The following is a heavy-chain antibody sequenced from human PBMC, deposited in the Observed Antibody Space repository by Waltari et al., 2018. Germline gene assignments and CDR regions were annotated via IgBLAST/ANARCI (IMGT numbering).Heavy chain of an antibody. CDR1: GFPFSTYS. D-gene: IGHD6-13*01. CDR3: ARPVAAAGNYGMDV. Sequence: EVQLVESGGNLVQPGGSLRLSCIASGFPFSTYSMNWVRPAPGKGLGWISYITGSSRTIYYTDSVKGRFTVSRDNAKNSLFLQMSSLRVEDTAVYYCARPVAAAGNYGMDVWGQGTTVTVSS. J-gene: IGHJ6*02. V-gene: IGHV3-48*04. CDR2: ITGSSRTI.